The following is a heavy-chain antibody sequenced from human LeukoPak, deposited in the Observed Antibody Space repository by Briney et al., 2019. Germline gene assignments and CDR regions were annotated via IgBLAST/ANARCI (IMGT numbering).Heavy chain of an antibody. CDR3: ARDPVGTIGHEGGY. V-gene: IGHV1-18*01. J-gene: IGHJ4*02. CDR2: ISVSSGNT. D-gene: IGHD5-12*01. Sequence: ASVKVSCKASGYTFTNYGISWVRQAPGQGLEWMGWISVSSGNTNYAQKFQDRVTMTTDTSTSTAYMELRSLKSDDTAVYYCARDPVGTIGHEGGYCGQGTLVTVSS. CDR1: GYTFTNYG.